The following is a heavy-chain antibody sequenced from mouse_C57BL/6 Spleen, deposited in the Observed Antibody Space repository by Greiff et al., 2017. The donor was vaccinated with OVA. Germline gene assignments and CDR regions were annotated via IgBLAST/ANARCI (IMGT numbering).Heavy chain of an antibody. Sequence: EVKVEESEGGLVQPGSSMKLSCTASGFTFSDYYMAWVRQVPEKGLEWVANINYDGSSTYYLDSLKSRFIISRDNAKNILYLQMSSLKSEDTATYYCARVSAGTENYCDYWGQGTTLTVSS. V-gene: IGHV5-16*01. J-gene: IGHJ2*01. D-gene: IGHD3-3*01. CDR3: ARVSAGTENYCDY. CDR2: INYDGSST. CDR1: GFTFSDYY.